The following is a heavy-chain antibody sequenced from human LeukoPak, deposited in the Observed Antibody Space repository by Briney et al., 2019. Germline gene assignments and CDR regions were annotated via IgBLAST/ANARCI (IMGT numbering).Heavy chain of an antibody. CDR1: GYTFTSYA. V-gene: IGHV7-4-1*02. J-gene: IGHJ6*02. CDR3: ARGRPFYYYYYGMDV. CDR2: INTNTGNP. Sequence: GASVKVSCKASGYTFTSYAMNWVRQAPGQGLEWMEWINTNTGNPTYAQGFTGRFVFSLDTSVSTAYLQISSLKAEDTAVYYCARGRPFYYYYYGMDVWGQGTTVTVSS. D-gene: IGHD6-6*01.